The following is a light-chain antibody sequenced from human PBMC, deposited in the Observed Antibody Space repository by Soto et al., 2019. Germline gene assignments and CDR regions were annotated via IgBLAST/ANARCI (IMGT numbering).Light chain of an antibody. Sequence: EIVLTQSPGTLSLSPGERATLSCRASQSVGNNNLARYQQKPGQAPRFLIYDASSRATGIPDRFSGSVSGTDFTLTISRLEPEDFAVYYCQQYGSTPLTFGGGTKVELK. CDR1: QSVGNNN. CDR3: QQYGSTPLT. CDR2: DAS. V-gene: IGKV3-20*01. J-gene: IGKJ4*01.